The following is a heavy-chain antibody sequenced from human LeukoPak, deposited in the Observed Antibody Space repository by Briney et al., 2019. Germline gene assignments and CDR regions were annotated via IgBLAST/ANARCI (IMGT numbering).Heavy chain of an antibody. CDR1: GYTFTAYR. CDR3: AREIPSVSPIPTTALDY. Sequence: ASVKVSCKASGYTFTAYRVYWMRQAPGQGLEWMGWVSPSSGATKYAQKFQGRVTMTRDTSTSTAYVELRRLRSDDTAVYYCAREIPSVSPIPTTALDYWGRGTLVTVSS. D-gene: IGHD2-2*02. V-gene: IGHV1-2*02. J-gene: IGHJ4*02. CDR2: VSPSSGAT.